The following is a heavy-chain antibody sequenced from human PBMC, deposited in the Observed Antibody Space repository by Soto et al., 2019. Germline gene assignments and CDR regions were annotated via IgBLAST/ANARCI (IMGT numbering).Heavy chain of an antibody. J-gene: IGHJ4*02. D-gene: IGHD3-22*01. CDR3: ARIGSDYYDSSGYSY. V-gene: IGHV3-21*02. Sequence: EVRLVESGGGLVKPGGSLRLSCAASGFTFSSYSMNWVRQAPGKGLEWVSSITSSSIYIYYADSVKGRFTISRDNAKNSLFLQMNSPRAEDTAVYYCARIGSDYYDSSGYSYWGQGILVTVSS. CDR2: ITSSSIYI. CDR1: GFTFSSYS.